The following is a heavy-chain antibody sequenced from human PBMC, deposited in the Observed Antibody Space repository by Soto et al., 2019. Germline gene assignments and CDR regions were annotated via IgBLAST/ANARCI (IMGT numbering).Heavy chain of an antibody. Sequence: QVHLVQSGVELKKPGSSVTVSCKASGGTFSSHAVNWVRQAPGQGLEWMGGIIPLSGRINYAQKFQHRITITADESTTAAYMDLTNLRSDDTAIYYCAREQHYDNSGHFRTYLDSWGQGTLVTVSS. CDR3: AREQHYDNSGHFRTYLDS. D-gene: IGHD3-22*01. V-gene: IGHV1-69*12. CDR2: IIPLSGRI. J-gene: IGHJ4*02. CDR1: GGTFSSHA.